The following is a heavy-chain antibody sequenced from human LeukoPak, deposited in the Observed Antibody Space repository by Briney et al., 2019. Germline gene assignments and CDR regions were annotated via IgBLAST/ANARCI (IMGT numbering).Heavy chain of an antibody. CDR3: ARDTHGYGDYLGDAFDI. D-gene: IGHD4-17*01. V-gene: IGHV1-8*01. J-gene: IGHJ3*02. Sequence: ASVKVSCKTSGYTFTSFDLNWVRQATGQGLEWMGWMNPNTGNTGYAQKFQDRVTMTRNISISTAYMELSSLRSEDTAVYYCARDTHGYGDYLGDAFDIWGQGTRVTVPS. CDR2: MNPNTGNT. CDR1: GYTFTSFD.